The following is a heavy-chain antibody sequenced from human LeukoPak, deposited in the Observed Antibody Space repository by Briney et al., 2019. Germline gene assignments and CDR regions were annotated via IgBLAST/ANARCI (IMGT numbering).Heavy chain of an antibody. J-gene: IGHJ6*04. CDR1: GFTLSSYA. D-gene: IGHD3-10*02. V-gene: IGHV3-48*03. CDR3: AELGITMIGGV. Sequence: GGSLRLSCAASGFTLSSYAMNWVRQAPWKGLEWVSYISSSGSTIYYADSVKGRFTISRDNAKNSLYLQMNSLRAKDTAVYYCAELGITMIGGVWGKGTTVTISS. CDR2: ISSSGSTI.